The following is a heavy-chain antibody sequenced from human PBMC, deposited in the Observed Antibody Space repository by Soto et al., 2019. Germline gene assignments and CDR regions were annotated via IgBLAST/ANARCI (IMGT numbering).Heavy chain of an antibody. J-gene: IGHJ6*02. CDR1: GFTFVSYG. CDR2: ISYDGSNK. CDR3: AKDLYCSGGSCYSLYYYYGMDV. Sequence: SLRLSLAASGFTFVSYGVHWFRQAPGKGLEWVAVISYDGSNKYYADSVKGRFTISRDNSKNTLYLQMNSLRAEDTAVYYCAKDLYCSGGSCYSLYYYYGMDVWGQGTTVPVS. V-gene: IGHV3-30*18. D-gene: IGHD2-15*01.